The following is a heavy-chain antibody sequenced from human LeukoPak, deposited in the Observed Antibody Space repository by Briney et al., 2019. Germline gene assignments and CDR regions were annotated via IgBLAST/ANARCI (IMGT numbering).Heavy chain of an antibody. V-gene: IGHV4-39*07. D-gene: IGHD6-19*01. CDR2: IYYSGST. CDR3: ARVEVEEMQWLVRPGYRYFDL. Sequence: SETLSLTCTVSGGSISSSSYYWGWIRQPPGKGLEWIGSIYYSGSTYYNPSLKSRVTISIDTSKNQFSLRVTSVTAADTAVYYCARVEVEEMQWLVRPGYRYFDLWGRGTLVTVSS. CDR1: GGSISSSSYY. J-gene: IGHJ2*01.